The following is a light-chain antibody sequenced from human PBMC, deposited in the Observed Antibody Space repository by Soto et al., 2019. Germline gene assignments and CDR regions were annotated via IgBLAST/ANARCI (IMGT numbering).Light chain of an antibody. CDR2: LEGSGGY. V-gene: IGLV4-60*03. J-gene: IGLJ3*02. CDR3: ETWDSNTRV. CDR1: SGHSSYI. Sequence: QPVLTQSSSASASLGSSVKLTCTLSSGHSSYIIAWHQQQPGKAPRYLMKLEGSGGYNKGSEVPDRFSGSSSGADRYLTISNLQSEDEADYYCETWDSNTRVFGGGTKVTVL.